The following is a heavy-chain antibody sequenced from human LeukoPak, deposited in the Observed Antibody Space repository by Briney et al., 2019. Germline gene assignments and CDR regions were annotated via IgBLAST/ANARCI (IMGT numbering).Heavy chain of an antibody. D-gene: IGHD6-19*01. CDR2: ISSSSSYI. J-gene: IGHJ4*02. CDR1: GFAFSSYS. CDR3: ARAPSPLAVAGTDY. Sequence: GGSLRLSCAASGFAFSSYSMNWVRQAPGKGLEWVSSISSSSSYIYYADSVKGRFTISRDNAKNSLYLQMNSLRAEDTAVYYCARAPSPLAVAGTDYWGQGTLVTVSS. V-gene: IGHV3-21*01.